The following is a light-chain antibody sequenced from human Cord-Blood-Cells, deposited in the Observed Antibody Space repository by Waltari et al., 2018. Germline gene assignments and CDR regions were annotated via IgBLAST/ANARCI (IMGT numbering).Light chain of an antibody. V-gene: IGKV1-33*01. CDR2: DAS. J-gene: IGKJ3*01. CDR3: QQYDNLLIFT. Sequence: DIQMTQSPSSLSASVVDRVTITCQASQDISNYLNWYQQKPGKATKLLIYDASNLETGVPSRFSGSGSGTDFTFTISSLQPEDIATYYCQQYDNLLIFTFGPGTKVDIK. CDR1: QDISNY.